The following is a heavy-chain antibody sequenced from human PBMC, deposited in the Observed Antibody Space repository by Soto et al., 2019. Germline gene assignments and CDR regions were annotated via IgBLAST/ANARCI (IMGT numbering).Heavy chain of an antibody. CDR2: INPNSGGT. D-gene: IGHD3-16*01. J-gene: IGHJ6*02. V-gene: IGHV1-2*04. CDR3: ARARRKATTFCQSIAPYYYYYGMDV. CDR1: GYTFTGYY. Sequence: ASVKVSCKASGYTFTGYYMHWVRQAPGQGLEWMGWINPNSGGTNYAQKFQGWVTMTRDTSISTAYMELSRLRSDDTAVYYCARARRKATTFCQSIAPYYYYYGMDVWGQGTTVTVSS.